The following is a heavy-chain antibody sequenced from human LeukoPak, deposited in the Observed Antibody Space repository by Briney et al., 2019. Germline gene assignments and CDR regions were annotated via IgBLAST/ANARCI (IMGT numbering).Heavy chain of an antibody. CDR3: ARDSSLGLLWFGESPYYFDY. Sequence: PGGSLRLSCAASGFTFSSYSMNWVRQAPGKGLEWVSSISSSSSYIYYADSVKGRFTISRDNAKNSLYLQMNSLRAEDTAVYYCARDSSLGLLWFGESPYYFDYWGQGTLVTVSS. J-gene: IGHJ4*02. D-gene: IGHD3-10*01. CDR2: ISSSSSYI. V-gene: IGHV3-21*01. CDR1: GFTFSSYS.